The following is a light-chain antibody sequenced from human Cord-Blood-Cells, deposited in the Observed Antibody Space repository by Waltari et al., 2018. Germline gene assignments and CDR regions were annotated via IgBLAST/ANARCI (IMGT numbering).Light chain of an antibody. CDR2: DDS. CDR3: QVWDRSSAHPV. Sequence: SYVLTQPPSVSVAPGKPARITCGGHNIGCKSVQWYQQRPGQAPVLVVYDDSARPSGIPERFSGSNYGNMATLTISRVEAGDEADYYCQVWDRSSAHPVFGGGTKLTVL. V-gene: IGLV3-21*03. J-gene: IGLJ2*01. CDR1: NIGCKS.